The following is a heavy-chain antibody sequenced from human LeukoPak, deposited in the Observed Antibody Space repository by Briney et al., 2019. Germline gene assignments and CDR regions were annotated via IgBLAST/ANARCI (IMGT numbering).Heavy chain of an antibody. CDR1: GFTCSNFG. J-gene: IGHJ4*02. CDR2: INVDGTT. Sequence: GGSLRLSCAASGFTCSNFGMIGVRQVPGKGLEWVSSINVDGTTYYTDSVKGRFTISRDDANNAVFLQMNSLRGEDRALYYCSKWREGHTDYWGQGTLVTVSS. CDR3: SKWREGHTDY. V-gene: IGHV3-23*01.